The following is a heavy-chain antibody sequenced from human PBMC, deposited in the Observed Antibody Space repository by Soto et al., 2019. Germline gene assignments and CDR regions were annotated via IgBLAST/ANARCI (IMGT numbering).Heavy chain of an antibody. D-gene: IGHD6-13*01. CDR1: GGSFSGYY. CDR3: ARGAGRQQLGNWFDP. J-gene: IGHJ5*02. CDR2: INYSGST. Sequence: PSETLSLTCAVYGGSFSGYYWSWIRQPPGKGLGWIGEINYSGSTNYNPSLKSRVTISVDTSKNQFSLKLSSVTAADTAVYYCARGAGRQQLGNWFDPWGQGTLVTVSS. V-gene: IGHV4-34*01.